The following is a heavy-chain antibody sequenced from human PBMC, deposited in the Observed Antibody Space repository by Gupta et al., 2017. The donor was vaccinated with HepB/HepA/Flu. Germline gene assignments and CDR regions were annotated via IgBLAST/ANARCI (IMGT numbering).Heavy chain of an antibody. V-gene: IGHV1-69*04. CDR2: IIPILGIA. CDR3: ASYVVAGSLSFDY. Sequence: QVQLVQSGAEVKKPGSSVKVSCKASGGTFSSYAISWVRQAPGQGLEWMGRIIPILGIANYAQKFQGRVTITADKSTSTAYMELSSLRSEDTAVYYCASYVVAGSLSFDYWGQGTLVTVSS. D-gene: IGHD6-19*01. CDR1: GGTFSSYA. J-gene: IGHJ4*02.